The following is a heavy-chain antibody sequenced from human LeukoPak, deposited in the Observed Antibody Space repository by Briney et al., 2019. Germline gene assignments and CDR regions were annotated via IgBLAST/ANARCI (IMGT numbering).Heavy chain of an antibody. D-gene: IGHD5-12*01. V-gene: IGHV3-11*04. CDR3: ARGGYSGYDFGYYYYYMDV. Sequence: GGSLRLSCVASGFTFSDYYMGWIRQAPGKGLEWISYITNNGGAMFYADSLKGRLTIFRDNAKNSLYLQMNSLRAEDTAVYYCARGGYSGYDFGYYYYYMDVWGKGTTVTVSS. CDR1: GFTFSDYY. J-gene: IGHJ6*03. CDR2: ITNNGGAM.